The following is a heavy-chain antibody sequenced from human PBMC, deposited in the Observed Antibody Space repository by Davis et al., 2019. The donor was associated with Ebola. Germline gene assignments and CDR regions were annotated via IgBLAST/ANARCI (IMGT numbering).Heavy chain of an antibody. J-gene: IGHJ4*02. CDR3: ARVLHAVATIPLGY. CDR1: GYTFTGYY. Sequence: ASVMVSCQASGYTFTGYYMHWVRQAPGQGLEWMGWINPNSGGTNYAQKFQGRVTMTRDTSISTAYMELSRLRSDDTAVYYCARVLHAVATIPLGYWGQGTLVTVSS. D-gene: IGHD5-24*01. CDR2: INPNSGGT. V-gene: IGHV1-2*02.